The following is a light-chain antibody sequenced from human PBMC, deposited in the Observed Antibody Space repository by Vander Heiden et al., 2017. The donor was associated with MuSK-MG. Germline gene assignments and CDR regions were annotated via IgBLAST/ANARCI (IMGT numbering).Light chain of an antibody. CDR3: QQYGTSPLT. Sequence: ETVLTQSPGTLSLSPGERATLSCRASQSVSRNYLAWYQQKPGQAPRLLIYGASSRATGIPERISGSGSGTDFTLTISRLEPEYSAVYYCQQYGTSPLTFGGGTKVEIK. J-gene: IGKJ4*01. V-gene: IGKV3-20*01. CDR1: QSVSRNY. CDR2: GAS.